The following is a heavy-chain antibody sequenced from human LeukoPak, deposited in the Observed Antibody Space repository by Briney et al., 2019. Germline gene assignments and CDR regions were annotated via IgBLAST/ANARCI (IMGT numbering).Heavy chain of an antibody. CDR3: ARAVITMVRGVIITRGFDP. D-gene: IGHD3-10*01. Sequence: SETLSLTCTVSGGSISSSSYYWGWIRQPPGKGLEWIGSIYYSGSTYYNPSLKSRVTISVDTSKNQFSLKLSSVTAADTAVYYCARAVITMVRGVIITRGFDPWGQGTLVTVSS. CDR2: IYYSGST. V-gene: IGHV4-39*07. CDR1: GGSISSSSYY. J-gene: IGHJ5*02.